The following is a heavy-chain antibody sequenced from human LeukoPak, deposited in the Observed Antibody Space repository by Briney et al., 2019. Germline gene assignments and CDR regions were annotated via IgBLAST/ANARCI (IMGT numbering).Heavy chain of an antibody. CDR1: GESFSGLY. D-gene: IGHD1-1*01. V-gene: IGHV4-34*01. CDR2: IIPSGST. CDR3: ARGGLRRTTGSCEEFDY. J-gene: IGHJ4*02. Sequence: SETLSLTCAVYGESFSGLYWSWIRQPPGKGLEWIGEIIPSGSTNYNPSLKSRVTISVDTSKNQFSLQLSSVTAADTAVYYCARGGLRRTTGSCEEFDYWGQGTLVTVSS.